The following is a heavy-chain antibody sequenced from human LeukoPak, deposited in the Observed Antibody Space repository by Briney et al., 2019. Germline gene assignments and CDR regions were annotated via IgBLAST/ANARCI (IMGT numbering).Heavy chain of an antibody. D-gene: IGHD4-17*01. J-gene: IGHJ4*02. CDR1: GFTFSSYG. CDR2: ISYDGSNK. CDR3: AKDLRDYGAHFDY. Sequence: GGSLRLSCAASGFTFSSYGMHWVRQAPGKGLEWVAVISYDGSNKYYADSVKGRFTISRDNSKNTLYLQMNSLRAEDTAVYYCAKDLRDYGAHFDYWGQGTLVTVSS. V-gene: IGHV3-30*18.